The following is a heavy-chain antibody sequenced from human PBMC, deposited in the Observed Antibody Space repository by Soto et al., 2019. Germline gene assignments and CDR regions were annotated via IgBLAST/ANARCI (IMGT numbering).Heavy chain of an antibody. J-gene: IGHJ4*02. CDR1: GYSFAGYW. V-gene: IGHV5-10-1*01. D-gene: IGHD3-22*01. CDR3: ARQIYDSDTGPNFQYYFDA. CDR2: IDPSDSQT. Sequence: GESLKISCKGSGYSFAGYWITWVRQKPGKGLEWMGRIDPSDSQTYYSPSFRGHVTISVTKSITTVFLQWSSLRASDTAMYYCARQIYDSDTGPNFQYYFDAWGQGTPVTVSS.